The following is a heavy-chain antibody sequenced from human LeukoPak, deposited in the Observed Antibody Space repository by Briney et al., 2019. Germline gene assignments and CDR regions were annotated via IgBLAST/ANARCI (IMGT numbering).Heavy chain of an antibody. CDR2: IYHSGSS. J-gene: IGHJ4*02. CDR1: GGSISSYY. V-gene: IGHV4-38-2*02. Sequence: SETLSLTCTVSGGSISSYYWGWIRQPPGKGLEWIGSIYHSGSSYYNPSLKSRVTISVDTSKNQFSLKLSSVTAADTAVYYCARVGRYYYDSSGGWGQGTLVTVSS. D-gene: IGHD3-22*01. CDR3: ARVGRYYYDSSGG.